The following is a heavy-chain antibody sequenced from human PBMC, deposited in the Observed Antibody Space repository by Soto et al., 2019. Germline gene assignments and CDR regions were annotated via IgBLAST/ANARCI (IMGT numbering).Heavy chain of an antibody. V-gene: IGHV3-30*18. D-gene: IGHD2-15*01. J-gene: IGHJ5*02. CDR1: GFTFSSYG. CDR2: ISYDGSNK. Sequence: QPGGSLRLSCAASGFTFSSYGMHWVRQAPGKGLEWVAVISYDGSNKYYADSVKGRFTISRDNSKNTLYLQMNSLRAEDTAVYYCAKDYGYCSGGSCYSSGWFDPWGQGTLVTVSS. CDR3: AKDYGYCSGGSCYSSGWFDP.